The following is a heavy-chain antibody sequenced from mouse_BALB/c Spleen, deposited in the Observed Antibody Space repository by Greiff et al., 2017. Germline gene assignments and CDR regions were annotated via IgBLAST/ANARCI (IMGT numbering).Heavy chain of an antibody. J-gene: IGHJ4*01. Sequence: VQLKESGPGLVKPSQSLSLTCTVTGYSITSDYAWNWIRQFPGNKLEWMGYISYSGSTSYNPSLKSRISITRDTSKNQFFLQLNSVTTEDTATYYCARHIDGYYPYYYAMDYWGQGTSVTVSS. CDR1: GYSITSDYA. V-gene: IGHV3-2*02. D-gene: IGHD2-3*01. CDR2: ISYSGST. CDR3: ARHIDGYYPYYYAMDY.